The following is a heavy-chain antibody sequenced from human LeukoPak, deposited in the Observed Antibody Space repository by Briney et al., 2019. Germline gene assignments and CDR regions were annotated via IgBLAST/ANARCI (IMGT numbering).Heavy chain of an antibody. CDR2: IGSDGGGI. J-gene: IGHJ6*02. CDR3: ARDMNSVLDV. V-gene: IGHV3-21*04. CDR1: GFTFSSYS. Sequence: GGSLRLSCAASGFTFSSYSMNWVRQAPGKGLEWVSVIGSDGGGIQYADSVKGRFSISRDNSKNTLYLQMNSLRAEDTAVYYCARDMNSVLDVWGQGTTVTVSS. D-gene: IGHD1-7*01.